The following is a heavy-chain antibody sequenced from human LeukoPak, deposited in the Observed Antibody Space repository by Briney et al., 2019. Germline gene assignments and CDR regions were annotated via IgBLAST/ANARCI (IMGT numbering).Heavy chain of an antibody. CDR3: ATGGMNLNLNLDY. CDR2: FDPEDGET. J-gene: IGHJ4*02. CDR1: GYTLTELS. V-gene: IGHV1-24*01. D-gene: IGHD1-14*01. Sequence: ASLKLSCKVSGYTLTELSMHWVRQAPGKGLEWMGGFDPEDGETIYAQKFQGRVTMTEDTSTDTAYMELSSLRSEDTAVYYCATGGMNLNLNLDYWGQGTLVTVSS.